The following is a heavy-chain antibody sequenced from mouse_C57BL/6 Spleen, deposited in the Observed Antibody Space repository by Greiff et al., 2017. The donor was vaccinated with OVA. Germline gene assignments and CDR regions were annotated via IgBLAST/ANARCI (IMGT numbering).Heavy chain of an antibody. CDR3: ARDDGNTWFAY. CDR2: IDPSDSYT. J-gene: IGHJ3*01. Sequence: QLQLQQPGAELVRPGTSVKLSCKASGYTFTSYWMHWVKQRPGQGLEWIGVIDPSDSYTNYNQKFKGKATLTVDTSSSTAYMQLSSLTSEDSAVYYCARDDGNTWFAYWGQGTLVTVSA. V-gene: IGHV1-59*01. D-gene: IGHD2-1*01. CDR1: GYTFTSYW.